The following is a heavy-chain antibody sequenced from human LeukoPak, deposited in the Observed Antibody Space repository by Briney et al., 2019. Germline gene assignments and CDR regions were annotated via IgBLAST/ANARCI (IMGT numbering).Heavy chain of an antibody. V-gene: IGHV3-43D*03. Sequence: GGSLRLSCAASGFTFDDYAMHWVRQGPGKGLEWVSLINWSGVSTYYAESVKGRFTISRDNNKNSLYLQMDSLRPEDSALYYCAKDSDSSGFFEPPDYWGQRTVVTVSS. D-gene: IGHD3-22*01. J-gene: IGHJ4*02. CDR3: AKDSDSSGFFEPPDY. CDR2: INWSGVST. CDR1: GFTFDDYA.